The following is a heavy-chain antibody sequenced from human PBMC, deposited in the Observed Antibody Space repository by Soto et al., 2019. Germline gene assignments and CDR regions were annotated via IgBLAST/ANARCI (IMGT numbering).Heavy chain of an antibody. CDR1: GFTFSMYW. J-gene: IGHJ5*02. Sequence: PGGSLRLSCAASGFTFSMYWMTWVRQAPGKGLEWVAYIKQSGNEIYYVDSVRGRFTVSRDNAKNSLYLQMNSLRAEDTAVYYCARDFCSSTSCLGRFDPWGQGTLVTVSS. D-gene: IGHD2-2*01. CDR2: IKQSGNEI. V-gene: IGHV3-7*03. CDR3: ARDFCSSTSCLGRFDP.